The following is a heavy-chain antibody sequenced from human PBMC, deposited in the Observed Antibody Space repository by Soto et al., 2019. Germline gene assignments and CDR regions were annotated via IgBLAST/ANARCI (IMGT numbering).Heavy chain of an antibody. CDR3: ARGRSWLIVVVPAASAFDY. D-gene: IGHD2-2*01. J-gene: IGHJ4*02. Sequence: PSETLSLTCAVYGGSFSGYYWSWIRQPPGKGLEWIGEINHSGSTNYNPSLKSRVTISVDTSKNQFSLKLRSVTAADTAVYYCARGRSWLIVVVPAASAFDYWGQGGLVTVSS. CDR2: INHSGST. V-gene: IGHV4-34*01. CDR1: GGSFSGYY.